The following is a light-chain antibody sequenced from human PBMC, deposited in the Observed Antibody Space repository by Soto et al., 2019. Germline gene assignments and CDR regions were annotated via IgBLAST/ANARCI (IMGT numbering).Light chain of an antibody. V-gene: IGKV3-20*01. Sequence: EIVLTQSPGTLSLSPGERATLSCRASQSVSSSYLAWYHQKPGQAPRLLIYGASSRATGIPDRFSGSGSGTDFTLTISRLEPEDLAVYYCQQYGSSPGTLGQGTKVDIK. CDR1: QSVSSSY. J-gene: IGKJ1*01. CDR3: QQYGSSPGT. CDR2: GAS.